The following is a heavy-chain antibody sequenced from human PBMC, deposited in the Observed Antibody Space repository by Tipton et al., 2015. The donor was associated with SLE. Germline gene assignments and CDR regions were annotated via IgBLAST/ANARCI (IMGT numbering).Heavy chain of an antibody. CDR3: ARGAPGTLRAFDF. Sequence: TLSLTCTVSGYSISSGYYWGWIRQPPGEGLEWIGNVYYSGRTYYNPSLKSRVTVSLDTSKNQFSLRLSSVTAADTAVYYCARGAPGTLRAFDFWVQGTVVTVSS. J-gene: IGHJ3*01. V-gene: IGHV4-38-2*02. CDR2: VYYSGRT. CDR1: GYSISSGYY. D-gene: IGHD1-26*01.